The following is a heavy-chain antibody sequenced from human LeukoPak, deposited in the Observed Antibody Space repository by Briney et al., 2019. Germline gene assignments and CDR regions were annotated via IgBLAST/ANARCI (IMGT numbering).Heavy chain of an antibody. CDR1: GFTFSHYG. CDR3: ARSASSTTCQDY. D-gene: IGHD2-2*01. Sequence: GGSLRLSCAASGFTFSHYGMHWVRQAPGKGLEWVAVIIYDGTNQYYADSVKGLFTISRDNSKNTLYLQMNSLRVEDTAVYFCARSASSTTCQDYWGQGTPVTVSS. J-gene: IGHJ4*02. V-gene: IGHV3-30*19. CDR2: IIYDGTNQ.